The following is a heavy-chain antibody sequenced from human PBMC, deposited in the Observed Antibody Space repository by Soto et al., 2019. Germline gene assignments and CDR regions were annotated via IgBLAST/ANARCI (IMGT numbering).Heavy chain of an antibody. D-gene: IGHD6-6*01. CDR1: GFTFSSYA. CDR2: ISGSGGST. CDR3: GKDRPGLAARLDYFDY. V-gene: IGHV3-23*01. Sequence: GGSLRLSCAASGFTFSSYAMSWVRQAPGKGLEWVSAISGSGGSTYYADSVKGRFTISRDNSKNTLYLQMNSLRAEDTAVYYSGKDRPGLAARLDYFDYWGQGTLVTVSS. J-gene: IGHJ4*02.